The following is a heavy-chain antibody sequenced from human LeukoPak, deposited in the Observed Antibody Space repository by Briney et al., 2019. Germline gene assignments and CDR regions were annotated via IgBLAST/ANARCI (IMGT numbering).Heavy chain of an antibody. V-gene: IGHV1-18*01. D-gene: IGHD3-3*01. CDR2: ISAYNGNT. J-gene: IGHJ4*02. CDR1: GYTFTSYG. CDR3: ARDREVLRFLEWFLTD. Sequence: GASVKVSCKASGYTFTSYGISWVRQAPGQGLEWMGWISAYNGNTNYAQKLQGRVTMTTDTSTSTAYMELRSLRSDDTVVYYCARDREVLRFLEWFLTDWGQGTLVTVSS.